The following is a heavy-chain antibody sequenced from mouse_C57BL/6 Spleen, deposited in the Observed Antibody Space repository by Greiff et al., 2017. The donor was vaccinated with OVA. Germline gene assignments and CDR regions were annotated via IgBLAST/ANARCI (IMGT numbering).Heavy chain of an antibody. D-gene: IGHD1-1*01. CDR2: IWSGGST. CDR3: ARNGVYYYGSSYEGYFDD. V-gene: IGHV2-2*01. CDR1: GFSLTSYG. Sequence: QVQLKQSGPGLVQPSQSLSLSCTVSGFSLTSYGVHWVRQSPGKGLEWLGVIWSGGSTDYNAAFISRLGISKVNSKSEVFIKMNSLQADDTVIYYCARNGVYYYGSSYEGYFDDWGTGTTVTVSS. J-gene: IGHJ1*03.